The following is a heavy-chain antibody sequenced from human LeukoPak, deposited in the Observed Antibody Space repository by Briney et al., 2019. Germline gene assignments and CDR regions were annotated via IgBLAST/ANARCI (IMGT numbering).Heavy chain of an antibody. V-gene: IGHV4-34*01. Sequence: SETLPLTCTVSGGSISSYFWSWIRQPPGKGLEWIGEINHSGSTNYNPSLKSRVTISVDTSKNQFSLKLSSVTAADTAVYYCARADYDFWSGYFYWGQGTLVTVSS. D-gene: IGHD3-3*01. J-gene: IGHJ4*02. CDR1: GGSISSYF. CDR3: ARADYDFWSGYFY. CDR2: INHSGST.